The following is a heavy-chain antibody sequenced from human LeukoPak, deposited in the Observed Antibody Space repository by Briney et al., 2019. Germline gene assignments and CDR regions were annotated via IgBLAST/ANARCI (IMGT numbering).Heavy chain of an antibody. J-gene: IGHJ4*02. CDR3: AKDSSVRVLKTYYFDY. V-gene: IGHV3-74*01. CDR1: GFTFSSYW. Sequence: GGSLRLSCVVSGFTFSSYWMHWVRQAPGKGLVWVSRINNDGSTTTYADSVKGRFTISRDNAKNTLYLQMNSLRAEDTAVYYCAKDSSVRVLKTYYFDYWGQGTLVTVSS. CDR2: INNDGSTT. D-gene: IGHD2/OR15-2a*01.